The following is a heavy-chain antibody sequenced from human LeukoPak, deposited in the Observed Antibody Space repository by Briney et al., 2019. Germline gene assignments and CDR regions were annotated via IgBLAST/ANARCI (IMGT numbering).Heavy chain of an antibody. CDR3: ARDSGYSPLYYYYYMDV. Sequence: RGSLRLSCAASGFTFSTYSMNWVRQAPGKVLEWVSSISSSSSYIYYADSVKGRFTISRDNAKNSLYLQMNSLRAEDTAVYYCARDSGYSPLYYYYYMDVWGKGTTVTVSS. CDR1: GFTFSTYS. CDR2: ISSSSSYI. D-gene: IGHD5-24*01. V-gene: IGHV3-21*01. J-gene: IGHJ6*03.